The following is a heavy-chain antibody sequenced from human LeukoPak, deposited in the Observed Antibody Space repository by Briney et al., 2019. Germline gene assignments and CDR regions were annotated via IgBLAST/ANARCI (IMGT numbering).Heavy chain of an antibody. CDR3: ARSYYDILTGYYPTGYDY. Sequence: GESLKISCKGSGYSFTGYWIGWVRQMPGKGLEWMGIIYPGDSDTRYSPSFQGQVTISADKSISTAYLQWSSLKASDTAMYYCARSYYDILTGYYPTGYDYWGQGTLVTVSS. J-gene: IGHJ4*02. CDR1: GYSFTGYW. V-gene: IGHV5-51*01. CDR2: IYPGDSDT. D-gene: IGHD3-9*01.